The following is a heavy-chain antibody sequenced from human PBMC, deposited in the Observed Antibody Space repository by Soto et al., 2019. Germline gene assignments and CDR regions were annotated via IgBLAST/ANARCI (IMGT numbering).Heavy chain of an antibody. D-gene: IGHD2-15*01. Sequence: GFLRLSYAASGFKFSSYAMGSVPQAPGKGLEWVSAISGSGGSTYYADSVKDRFTISRDNSKNTLYLQMNSLRAEDTAVYYCAKGRRIVVVVAAGIDYWGQGTLVTVSS. V-gene: IGHV3-23*01. CDR3: AKGRRIVVVVAAGIDY. CDR1: GFKFSSYA. CDR2: ISGSGGST. J-gene: IGHJ4*02.